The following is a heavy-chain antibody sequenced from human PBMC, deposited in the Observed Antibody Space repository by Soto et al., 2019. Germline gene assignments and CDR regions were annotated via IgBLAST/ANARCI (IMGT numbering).Heavy chain of an antibody. CDR1: GFTFSRYW. CDR2: INSDGSST. J-gene: IGHJ3*02. CDR3: ARLSNGNDAFDI. Sequence: PGGSLRLSCAASGFTFSRYWMHWVRQAPGKGLVWVSRINSDGSSTSYADSVKGRFTISRDNAKNTLYLQMNSLRAEDTAVYYCARLSNGNDAFDIWGQGTMVTVSS. V-gene: IGHV3-74*01. D-gene: IGHD3-16*02.